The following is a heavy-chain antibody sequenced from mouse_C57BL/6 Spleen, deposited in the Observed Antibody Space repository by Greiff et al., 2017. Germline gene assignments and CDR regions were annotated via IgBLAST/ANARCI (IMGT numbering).Heavy chain of an antibody. V-gene: IGHV1-64*01. CDR3: ARSGDYACAY. CDR2: IHPNSGST. CDR1: GYTFTSYW. J-gene: IGHJ3*01. Sequence: QVQLQQPGAELVKPGASVKLSCKASGYTFTSYWMHWVKQRPGQGLEWIGMIHPNSGSTNYNEKFKSKATLTVDKSSSTAYMQLSSLTSEDSAVYYCARSGDYACAYWGQGTLVTVSA. D-gene: IGHD2-4*01.